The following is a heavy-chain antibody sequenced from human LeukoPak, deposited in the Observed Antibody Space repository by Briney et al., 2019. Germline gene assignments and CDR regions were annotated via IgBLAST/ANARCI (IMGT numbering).Heavy chain of an antibody. J-gene: IGHJ4*02. D-gene: IGHD4-17*01. V-gene: IGHV3-48*04. CDR3: ARSPSTTVTTN. Sequence: GGSLRLSCAASGFRFSNYAMSWVRQAPGKGLEWVSYISSGSTTIYYADSVKGRFTISRDNAKNSLYLQMNSLRAEDTAVYYCARSPSTTVTTNWGQGTLVTVSS. CDR1: GFRFSNYA. CDR2: ISSGSTTI.